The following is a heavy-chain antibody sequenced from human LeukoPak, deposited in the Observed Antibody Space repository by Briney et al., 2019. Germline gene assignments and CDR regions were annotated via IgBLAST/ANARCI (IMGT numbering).Heavy chain of an antibody. Sequence: SETLSLTCTVSGDSITSHYWSWIRQPAGKGLEWIGRIHTSGSTNYNPSLKSRVTMSVDTSKNQFSLKLSSVTAADTAVYYCARDLGGYDPQDAFDIWGQGTMVTVSS. CDR1: GDSITSHY. V-gene: IGHV4-4*07. J-gene: IGHJ3*02. D-gene: IGHD5-12*01. CDR3: ARDLGGYDPQDAFDI. CDR2: IHTSGST.